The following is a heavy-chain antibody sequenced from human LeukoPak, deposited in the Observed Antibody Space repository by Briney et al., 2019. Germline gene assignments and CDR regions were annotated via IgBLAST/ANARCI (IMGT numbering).Heavy chain of an antibody. J-gene: IGHJ5*02. D-gene: IGHD3-22*01. CDR1: GGSFSGYY. CDR2: INHSGST. CDR3: ARSPWGITMIAEA. Sequence: SETLSLTCAVYGGSFSGYYWSWLRQPPGKGLEWIGEINHSGSTNYNPSLKSRVTISVDTSKNQFSLKLSSVTAGDTAVYYCARSPWGITMIAEAWGQGTRVTVSS. V-gene: IGHV4-34*01.